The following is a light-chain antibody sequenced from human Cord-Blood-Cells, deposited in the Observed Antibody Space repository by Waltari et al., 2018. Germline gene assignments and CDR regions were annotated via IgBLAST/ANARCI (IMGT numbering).Light chain of an antibody. V-gene: IGLV4-69*01. J-gene: IGLJ3*02. CDR3: QTWGTGIPHWV. CDR1: SGHSSYA. CDR2: LNSDGSH. Sequence: QLVLTQSPSASASLGASVKLTCTLSSGHSSYAIAWHQQQPEKGPRYLKKLNSDGSHSKGDGIPDRFSGSSSGAERYLTISSLQSEDEADYYCQTWGTGIPHWVFGGGTKLTVL.